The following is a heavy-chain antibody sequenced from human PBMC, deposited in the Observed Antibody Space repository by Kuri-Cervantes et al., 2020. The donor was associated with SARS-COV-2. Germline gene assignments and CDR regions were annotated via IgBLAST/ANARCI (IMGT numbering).Heavy chain of an antibody. CDR3: ARGRLKYNNGLGFHYFDD. Sequence: SVKVSCKASGGTFNSFGFTWVRQAPGRGLEWMGQILPVFGTTTYAQRFQGRVVITADESSTTAYMDLNSLRSDDTAVYFCARGRLKYNNGLGFHYFDDWGQGTVVTVSS. CDR2: ILPVFGTT. CDR1: GGTFNSFG. V-gene: IGHV1-69*13. D-gene: IGHD3-10*01. J-gene: IGHJ4*02.